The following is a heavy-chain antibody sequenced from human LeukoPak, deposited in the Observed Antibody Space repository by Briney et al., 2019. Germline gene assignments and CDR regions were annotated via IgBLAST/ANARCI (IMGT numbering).Heavy chain of an antibody. D-gene: IGHD6-13*01. CDR3: ARDIAATDDY. J-gene: IGHJ4*02. CDR1: GFTFSSYS. Sequence: GGSLRLSCAASGFTFSSYSMNWVRQAPGKGLEWVSSISSSSSYIYYADSVKGRFTISRDNAKNSLYLQINSLRAEDTAVYYCARDIAATDDYWGQGTLVTVSS. V-gene: IGHV3-21*01. CDR2: ISSSSSYI.